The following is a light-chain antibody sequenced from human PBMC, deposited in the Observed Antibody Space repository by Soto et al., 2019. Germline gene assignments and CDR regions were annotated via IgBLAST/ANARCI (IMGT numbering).Light chain of an antibody. CDR2: DVS. CDR1: SSDVGGYNY. Sequence: QSVLTQPASVSGSPGQSITISCTGTSSDVGGYNYVSWYQQHPGKAPKLMIYDVSNRPSGVSNRFSGSKSGNTASLTISGLQADDEADYYCSSYTSSSTLEVLGGGTKVTVL. CDR3: SSYTSSSTLEV. V-gene: IGLV2-14*01. J-gene: IGLJ2*01.